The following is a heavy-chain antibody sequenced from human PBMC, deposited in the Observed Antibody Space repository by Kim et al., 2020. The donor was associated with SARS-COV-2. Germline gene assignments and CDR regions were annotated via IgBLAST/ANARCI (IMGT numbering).Heavy chain of an antibody. J-gene: IGHJ5*02. Sequence: SETLSLTCAVYGGSFSGYYWSWIRQPPGKGLEWIGEINHSGSTNYNPSLKSRVTISVDTSKNQFSLKLSSVTAADTAVYYCARRTYCSGGSCYSPWFDPWGQGTLVTVSS. CDR3: ARRTYCSGGSCYSPWFDP. V-gene: IGHV4-34*01. D-gene: IGHD2-15*01. CDR1: GGSFSGYY. CDR2: INHSGST.